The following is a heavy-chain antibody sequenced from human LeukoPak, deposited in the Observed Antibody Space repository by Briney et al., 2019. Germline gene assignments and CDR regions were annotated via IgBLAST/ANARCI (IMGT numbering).Heavy chain of an antibody. J-gene: IGHJ4*02. V-gene: IGHV4-30-4*01. Sequence: SETLSLTCTVSGGSISSGDYYWSWIRQPPGKGLEWIGYIYYSGSTFYSPSLKSRVTISVDTSKNQFSLKLSSVTAADTAVYYCVSHLGQLIYSFDCWGQGTLVTVSS. CDR2: IYYSGST. CDR1: GGSISSGDYY. CDR3: VSHLGQLIYSFDC. D-gene: IGHD6-13*01.